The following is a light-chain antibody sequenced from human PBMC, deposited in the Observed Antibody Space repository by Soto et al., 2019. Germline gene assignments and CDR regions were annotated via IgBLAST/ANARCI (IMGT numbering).Light chain of an antibody. V-gene: IGLV2-14*01. CDR1: SSDVGGYNR. CDR2: EVT. CDR3: YAYRSGSAHV. Sequence: QSVLTQPASVSGSPGQSITISCTGTSSDVGGYNRVSWYQQHPDKAPKLIIYEVTNRPSGISNRFSGSKSGDTASLTISGLQAEDDADYYCYAYRSGSAHVFGTGTKVTV. J-gene: IGLJ1*01.